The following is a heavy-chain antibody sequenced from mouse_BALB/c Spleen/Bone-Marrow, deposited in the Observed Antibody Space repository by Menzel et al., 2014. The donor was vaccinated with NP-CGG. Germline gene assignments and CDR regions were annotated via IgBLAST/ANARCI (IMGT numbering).Heavy chain of an antibody. V-gene: IGHV1-77*01. CDR3: ARERSDGYWYFDV. CDR1: GYTFTDYI. CDR2: IYPGSGST. D-gene: IGHD2-3*01. Sequence: VQRVESGPELVKPGASVKMSCKASGYTFTDYIISWVKQRTGQGLEWIGEIYPGSGSTYYNEKFKGKATLTADKSSNTAYMQLSSLTSEDSAVYVCARERSDGYWYFDVWGAGTTVTVSS. J-gene: IGHJ1*01.